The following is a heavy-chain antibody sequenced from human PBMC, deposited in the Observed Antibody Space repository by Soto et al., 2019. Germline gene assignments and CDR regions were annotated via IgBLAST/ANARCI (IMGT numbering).Heavy chain of an antibody. CDR3: AKERSSGWSFDY. J-gene: IGHJ4*02. CDR2: ISGSGDST. D-gene: IGHD6-19*01. V-gene: IGHV3-23*01. Sequence: EGQLLESGGGLVQPGGSLRLSCAASGFTFSTYAMNWVRQAPGKGLEWDSGISGSGDSTYYADSVKGRFTVSRDNSKNTLYLQMNSLRGEDTAVFYCAKERSSGWSFDYWGQGTLVTVSP. CDR1: GFTFSTYA.